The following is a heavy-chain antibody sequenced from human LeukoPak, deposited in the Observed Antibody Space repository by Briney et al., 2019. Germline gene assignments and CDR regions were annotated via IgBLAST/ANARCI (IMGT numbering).Heavy chain of an antibody. CDR3: ARDQAWGRSFDP. V-gene: IGHV3-21*01. CDR2: ITRNSYI. J-gene: IGHJ5*02. CDR1: GFTFSTYS. Sequence: SGESLRLSCAASGFTFSTYSMNWVRQAPGKGLEWVSSITRNSYIYYADSVKGRFTISRDNAKNSLYLQMNSLRAEDTAVYYCARDQAWGRSFDPWGQGTLVTVSS. D-gene: IGHD3-16*01.